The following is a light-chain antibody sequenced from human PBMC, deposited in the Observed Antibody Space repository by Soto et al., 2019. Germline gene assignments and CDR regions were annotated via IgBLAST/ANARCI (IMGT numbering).Light chain of an antibody. CDR3: CSYAGTYGVV. Sequence: QSALTQPRSVSGSPGQSVTISCTGTSSDVGGYNYVSWYQQHPGKAPKLMIYDVSKRPSGVPDRFSGSKSGNTASLTISGLQAEDEADYYRCSYAGTYGVVFGGGTKLTVL. V-gene: IGLV2-11*01. CDR1: SSDVGGYNY. J-gene: IGLJ2*01. CDR2: DVS.